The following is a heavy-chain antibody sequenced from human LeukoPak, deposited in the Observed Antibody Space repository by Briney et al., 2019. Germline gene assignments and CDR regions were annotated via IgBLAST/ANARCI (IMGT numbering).Heavy chain of an antibody. Sequence: GWSLRLSCPASGFTVSSNYMNWVRQAPWKGLDWVSLIYSGSSTNYADSVEGRFTISRDNSKNTLYLQMNSLRVEHTAVYSCAKGPRPGSSGSPTLDHWGQGTLVTVSS. D-gene: IGHD3-22*01. CDR1: GFTVSSNY. V-gene: IGHV3-53*01. J-gene: IGHJ4*02. CDR2: IYSGSST. CDR3: AKGPRPGSSGSPTLDH.